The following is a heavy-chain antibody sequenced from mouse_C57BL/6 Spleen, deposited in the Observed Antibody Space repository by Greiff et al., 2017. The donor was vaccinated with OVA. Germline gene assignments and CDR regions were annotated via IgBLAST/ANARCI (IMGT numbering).Heavy chain of an antibody. CDR3: ARDGYDPFDY. J-gene: IGHJ2*01. CDR2: ISSGSSTI. V-gene: IGHV5-17*01. CDR1: GFTFSDYG. D-gene: IGHD2-2*01. Sequence: EVKLVESGGGLVKPGGSLKLSCAASGFTFSDYGMHWVRQAPEKGLEWVAYISSGSSTIYYADTVKGRFTISRDNAKTTLFLQMTSLRSEDTAMYYCARDGYDPFDYWGQGTTLTVSS.